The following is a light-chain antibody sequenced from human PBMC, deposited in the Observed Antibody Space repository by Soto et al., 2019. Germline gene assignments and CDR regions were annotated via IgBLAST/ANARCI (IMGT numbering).Light chain of an antibody. V-gene: IGLV2-14*01. CDR1: SSDVGGYNY. Sequence: QSVLTQPASVSGSPGQSITISCTGTSSDVGGYNYVSWYQQHPGKAPKLMIYDVSNRPSGVSNRFSGSKSGNTASLTISGLQAEDEADYYCSSSTISSTPYVVFGGGTQLTVL. CDR3: SSSTISSTPYVV. CDR2: DVS. J-gene: IGLJ2*01.